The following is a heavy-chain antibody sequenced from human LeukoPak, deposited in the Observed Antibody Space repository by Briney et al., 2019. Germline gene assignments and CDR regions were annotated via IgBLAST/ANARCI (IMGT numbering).Heavy chain of an antibody. Sequence: PGGSLRLSCAASGFTFSSYSMNWVRQAPGKGLEWVSYISSSSSTIYYADSVKGRFTISRDNAKNSLYLQMNSLRAEDTAVYYCARDANYYGSGGYSDCGAFDIWGQGTMVTVSS. D-gene: IGHD3-10*01. V-gene: IGHV3-48*01. J-gene: IGHJ3*02. CDR2: ISSSSSTI. CDR1: GFTFSSYS. CDR3: ARDANYYGSGGYSDCGAFDI.